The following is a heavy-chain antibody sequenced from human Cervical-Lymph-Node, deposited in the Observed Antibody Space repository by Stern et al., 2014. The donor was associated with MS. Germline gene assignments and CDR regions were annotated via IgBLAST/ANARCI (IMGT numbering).Heavy chain of an antibody. CDR1: GFSLSTSGMC. Sequence: QVTLRESGPALVKPTQTLTLTCTFSGFSLSTSGMCVSWIRQPPGKALEWLARIDWDDDKYYSTSLKTRLTISKDTSKNQVVLTMTNMDPVDTATYYCARIGISYYYDSSGYRTPATIWDWGQGTLVTVSS. CDR3: ARIGISYYYDSSGYRTPATIWD. CDR2: IDWDDDK. J-gene: IGHJ4*02. D-gene: IGHD3-22*01. V-gene: IGHV2-70*15.